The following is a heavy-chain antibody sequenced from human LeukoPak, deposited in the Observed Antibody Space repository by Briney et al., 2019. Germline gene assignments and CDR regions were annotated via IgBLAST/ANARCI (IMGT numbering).Heavy chain of an antibody. CDR3: ARVYSYGYSPYCYFDL. J-gene: IGHJ2*01. D-gene: IGHD5-18*01. Sequence: SETLSLTCTVSGYSISSGYYWGWIRQPPGKGLEWIGSIYHSGSTYYNPSLKSRVTISVDTSKNQFSLKLSSVTAADTAVYYCARVYSYGYSPYCYFDLWGRGTLVTVSS. V-gene: IGHV4-38-2*02. CDR1: GYSISSGYY. CDR2: IYHSGST.